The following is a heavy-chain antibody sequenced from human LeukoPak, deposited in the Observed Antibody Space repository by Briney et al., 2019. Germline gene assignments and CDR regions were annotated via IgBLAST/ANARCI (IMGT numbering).Heavy chain of an antibody. CDR2: IKSKTDGGTT. D-gene: IGHD3-22*01. CDR3: TTDRIFRSSGYYRWFY. J-gene: IGHJ4*02. V-gene: IGHV3-15*07. CDR1: GFTFSNAW. Sequence: GGSLRPSCAASGFTFSNAWMNWVRQAPGKGLEWVGRIKSKTDGGTTDYAAPVKGRFTISRDDSKNTLYLQMNSLKTEDTAVYYCTTDRIFRSSGYYRWFYWGQGTLVTVSS.